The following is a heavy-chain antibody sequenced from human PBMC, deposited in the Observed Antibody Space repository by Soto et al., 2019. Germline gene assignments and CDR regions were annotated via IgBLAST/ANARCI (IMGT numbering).Heavy chain of an antibody. J-gene: IGHJ4*02. V-gene: IGHV3-23*01. Sequence: EVQLLESGGGMVQPGGSLRLSCAASGFTFSSFAMTWVRQAPGKGLEWVSGIRESGNSLFFADSVKGRFTILRDNSQSTLHLQMNSRIAEDTAVYYCAKGRGLLHLGIEYWGQGTLVTVSS. D-gene: IGHD3-16*01. CDR1: GFTFSSFA. CDR2: IRESGNSL. CDR3: AKGRGLLHLGIEY.